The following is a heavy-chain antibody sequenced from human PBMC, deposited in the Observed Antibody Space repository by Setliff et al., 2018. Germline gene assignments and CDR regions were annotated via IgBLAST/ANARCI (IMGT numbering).Heavy chain of an antibody. Sequence: SETLSLTCIVSGGSISNYYWSWIRQPPGKGLERVGHIYYNGDTKYNPSLQSRVTMSVDTSKNQFSLKLTSVTAADTAVYYCVRGGSSVWAWYFDLWGRGTLVTVSS. D-gene: IGHD3-16*01. CDR2: IYYNGDT. J-gene: IGHJ2*01. V-gene: IGHV4-59*01. CDR1: GGSISNYY. CDR3: VRGGSSVWAWYFDL.